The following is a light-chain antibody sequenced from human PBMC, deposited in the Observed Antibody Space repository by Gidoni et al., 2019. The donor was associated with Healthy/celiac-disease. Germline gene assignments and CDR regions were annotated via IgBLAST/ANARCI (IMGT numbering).Light chain of an antibody. CDR3: QQRSNWPRT. J-gene: IGKJ1*01. Sequence: EIVWTQSPATLSLSPGESATLTCRASQSVSSYLAWYQQKPGQAPRLLIYDASNRATGIPARFSGSGSGTDFTLTISSLEPEDFAVYYCQQRSNWPRTFGQGTKVEIK. CDR1: QSVSSY. CDR2: DAS. V-gene: IGKV3-11*01.